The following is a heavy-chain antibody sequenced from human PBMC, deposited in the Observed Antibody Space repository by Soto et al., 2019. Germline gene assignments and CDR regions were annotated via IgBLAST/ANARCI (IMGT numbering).Heavy chain of an antibody. V-gene: IGHV4-39*01. D-gene: IGHD6-13*01. CDR2: IYYSGST. J-gene: IGHJ5*02. CDR3: ARRVAAAGIDP. CDR1: GGSISSSSYY. Sequence: QLQLQESGPGLVKPSETLSLTCTDSGGSISSSSYYWGWIRQPPGKGLEWIGSIYYSGSTYYNPSLKSRVTISVDTSKNQSSLKLSSVTAADTAVYYCARRVAAAGIDPWGQGTLVTVSS.